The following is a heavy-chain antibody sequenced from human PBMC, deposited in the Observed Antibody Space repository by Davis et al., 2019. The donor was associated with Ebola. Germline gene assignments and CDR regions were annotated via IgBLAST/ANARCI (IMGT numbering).Heavy chain of an antibody. Sequence: GGSLRLSCTVSGFSFSNSGMHWVRQAPGKGLEWVAFLQRGTDNEFYADSVKGRFIISRDNSKNTLFLQMNSLKAEDTALYYCVKDGIWSFDHWGQGNLVTVSS. CDR1: GFSFSNSG. CDR3: VKDGIWSFDH. J-gene: IGHJ4*02. V-gene: IGHV3-30*02. D-gene: IGHD1-14*01. CDR2: LQRGTDNE.